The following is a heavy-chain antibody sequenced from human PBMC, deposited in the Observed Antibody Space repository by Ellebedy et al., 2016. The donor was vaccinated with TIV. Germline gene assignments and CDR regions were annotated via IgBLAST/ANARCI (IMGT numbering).Heavy chain of an antibody. CDR1: GGSISSSSYY. D-gene: IGHD5-12*01. CDR2: IYYSGST. Sequence: MPSETLSLICTVSGGSISSSSYYWGWIRQPPGKGLEWIGSIYYSGSTYYNPSLKSRVTISVDTSKNQFSLKLSSVTAADTAVYYCARSGYDFRYDYWGQGTLVTVSS. V-gene: IGHV4-39*01. CDR3: ARSGYDFRYDY. J-gene: IGHJ4*02.